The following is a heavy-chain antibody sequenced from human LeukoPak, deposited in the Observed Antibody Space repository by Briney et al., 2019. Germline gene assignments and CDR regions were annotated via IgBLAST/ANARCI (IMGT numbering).Heavy chain of an antibody. CDR1: GNSISSYY. V-gene: IGHV4-4*07. CDR2: IYTSGST. D-gene: IGHD4-11*01. J-gene: IGHJ4*02. CDR3: ARETTGLARYFDY. Sequence: SETLSLTCTVSGNSISSYYWSWIRQPAGKGLEWIGRIYTSGSTNYNPSLKSRVAMSVDTSKNQFSLNLSSVTAADTAVYYCARETTGLARYFDYWGQGTLVTVSS.